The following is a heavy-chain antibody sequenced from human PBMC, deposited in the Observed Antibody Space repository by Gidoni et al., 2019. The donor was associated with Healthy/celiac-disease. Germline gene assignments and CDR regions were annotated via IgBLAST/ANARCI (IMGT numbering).Heavy chain of an antibody. CDR2: ISGSGGST. CDR1: GFTFSSYA. V-gene: IGHV3-23*01. J-gene: IGHJ6*02. Sequence: EVQLLESGGGLVQPGGSLRLSCAASGFTFSSYAMSWVRQAPGKGLEWVSAISGSGGSTYYADSVKGRFTISRDNSKNTLYLQMNSLRAEDTAVYYCAKGGTVVVAATYYYGMDVWGQGTTVTVSS. D-gene: IGHD2-15*01. CDR3: AKGGTVVVAATYYYGMDV.